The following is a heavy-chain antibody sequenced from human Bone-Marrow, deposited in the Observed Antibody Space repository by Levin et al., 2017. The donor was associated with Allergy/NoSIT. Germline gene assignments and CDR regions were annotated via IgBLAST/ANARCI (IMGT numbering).Heavy chain of an antibody. Sequence: PSETLSLTCTVSGGSISSSSYYWGWIRQPPGKGLEWIGSIYYSGSTYYNPSLKSRVTISVDTSKNQFSLKLSSVTAADTAVYYCARRLVLLWFGELGPFDYWGQGTLVTVSS. CDR2: IYYSGST. CDR3: ARRLVLLWFGELGPFDY. CDR1: GGSISSSSYY. D-gene: IGHD3-10*01. V-gene: IGHV4-39*01. J-gene: IGHJ4*02.